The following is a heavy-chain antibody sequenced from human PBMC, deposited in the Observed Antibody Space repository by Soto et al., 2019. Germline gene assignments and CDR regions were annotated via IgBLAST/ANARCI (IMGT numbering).Heavy chain of an antibody. CDR3: ARDDYDSSALRWFDP. D-gene: IGHD3-22*01. CDR1: GGTFSSYA. V-gene: IGHV1-69*13. Sequence: GASVKVPCKASGGTFSSYAISWVRQAPGQGLEWMGGIIPIFGTANYAQKFQGRVTITADESTSTAYMELSSLRSEDTAVYYCARDDYDSSALRWFDPWGQGTLVTVSS. CDR2: IIPIFGTA. J-gene: IGHJ5*02.